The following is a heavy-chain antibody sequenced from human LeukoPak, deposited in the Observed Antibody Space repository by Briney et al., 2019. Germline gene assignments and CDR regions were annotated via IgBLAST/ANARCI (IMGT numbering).Heavy chain of an antibody. V-gene: IGHV4-30-4*08. CDR1: GYSISSGYY. D-gene: IGHD6-13*01. Sequence: PSETLSLTCAVSGYSISSGYYGSWIRQPPGKGLEWIGYIYYSGSTYYNPSLKSRVTISVDTSKNQFSLKLSSVTAADTAVYYCARDIAAAGSYYFDYWGQGTLVTVSS. J-gene: IGHJ4*02. CDR3: ARDIAAAGSYYFDY. CDR2: IYYSGST.